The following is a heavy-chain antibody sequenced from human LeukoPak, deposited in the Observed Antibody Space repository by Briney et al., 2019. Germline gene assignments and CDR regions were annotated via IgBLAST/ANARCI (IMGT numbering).Heavy chain of an antibody. CDR2: IYTSGST. J-gene: IGHJ4*02. V-gene: IGHV4-61*02. Sequence: PSETLSLTCTVFGGSISSGSYYWSWVRQPAGKGLEWIGRIYTSGSTNYNPSLESRVTISVDTSKNQFSLKLSSVTAADTAVYYCAREEGLFDYWGQGTLVTVSS. CDR3: AREEGLFDY. CDR1: GGSISSGSYY.